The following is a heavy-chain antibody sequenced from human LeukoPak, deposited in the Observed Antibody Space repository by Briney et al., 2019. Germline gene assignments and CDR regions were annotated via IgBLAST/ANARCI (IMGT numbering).Heavy chain of an antibody. Sequence: SETLSLTCTVSGGSISSGGYYWSWIRQHPGKGLEWIGYIYYSGSTYYNPSLKGRVTISVDTSKNQFSLKLSSVTAADTAVYYCARADSSGYSLYAFDIWGQGTMVTVSS. V-gene: IGHV4-31*03. J-gene: IGHJ3*02. D-gene: IGHD3-22*01. CDR2: IYYSGST. CDR3: ARADSSGYSLYAFDI. CDR1: GGSISSGGYY.